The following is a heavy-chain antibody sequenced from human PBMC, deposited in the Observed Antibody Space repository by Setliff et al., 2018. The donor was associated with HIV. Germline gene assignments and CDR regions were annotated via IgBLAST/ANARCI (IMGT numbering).Heavy chain of an antibody. CDR2: ISSSSGSYT. D-gene: IGHD4-4*01. J-gene: IGHJ4*02. V-gene: IGHV3-11*06. CDR1: GFTFSDHY. Sequence: GGSLRLSCAASGFTFSDHYMSWIRQAPGKGLEWVSYISSSSGSYTNYADSVEGRFTISKDNAKNSVYLQMDGLRAEDTAVYFCARDTLGSNYGGFDYWGQGTLVTVSS. CDR3: ARDTLGSNYGGFDY.